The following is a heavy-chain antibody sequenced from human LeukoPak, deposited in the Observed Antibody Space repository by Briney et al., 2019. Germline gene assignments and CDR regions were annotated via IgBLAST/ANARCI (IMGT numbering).Heavy chain of an antibody. Sequence: SETLSLTCTVSGGSISSYYWSWIRQPPGKGLEWIGYIYYSGSTNYNPSLKSRVTISVDTSKNQFSLKLSSVTAADTAVYYCARHAYDSGGYDAFDIWGQGTMVTVSS. D-gene: IGHD3-22*01. CDR3: ARHAYDSGGYDAFDI. CDR2: IYYSGST. CDR1: GGSISSYY. V-gene: IGHV4-59*08. J-gene: IGHJ3*02.